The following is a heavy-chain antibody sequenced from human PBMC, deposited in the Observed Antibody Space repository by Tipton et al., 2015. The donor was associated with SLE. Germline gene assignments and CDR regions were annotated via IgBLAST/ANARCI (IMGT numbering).Heavy chain of an antibody. J-gene: IGHJ4*02. CDR3: ARHFEAAMASNFDY. CDR2: IYYSGST. D-gene: IGHD5-24*01. Sequence: TLSLTCTVSGGSISSYYWSWIRQPPGKGLEWIGNIYYSGSTNYNPSLKSRVTISVDTSKNQFSLKLSSLTTADTAVYYCARHFEAAMASNFDYWGQGTLVAVSS. CDR1: GGSISSYY. V-gene: IGHV4-59*01.